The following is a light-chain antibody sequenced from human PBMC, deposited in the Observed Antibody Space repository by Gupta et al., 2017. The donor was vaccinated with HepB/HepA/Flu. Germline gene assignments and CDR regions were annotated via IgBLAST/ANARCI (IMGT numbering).Light chain of an antibody. V-gene: IGLV2-11*01. J-gene: IGLJ3*02. CDR2: SVT. Sequence: QSALTQPRSVSGSPGQSVTISCTGTSSDVGGYSYVSWYQQHPGKAPKLIIHSVTGRPSGVPDRFSASKSDNTASLTISGLQDEDEADYHGCSYACSASWVFGGGTNLTVL. CDR1: SSDVGGYSY. CDR3: CSYACSASWV.